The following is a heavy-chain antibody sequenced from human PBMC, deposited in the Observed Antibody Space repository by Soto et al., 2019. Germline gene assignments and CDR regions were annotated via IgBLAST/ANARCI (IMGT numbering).Heavy chain of an antibody. J-gene: IGHJ5*02. CDR3: ARTRYGDYEDNWFDP. CDR2: IYYSGTT. V-gene: IGHV4-39*01. CDR1: GVSISSSSFY. Sequence: QLQLQESGPGLVKPSETLSLTCTVSGVSISSSSFYWGWIRQPPGKGLEWIGSIYYSGTTFYNPSLKSRVTISVDTSKNQFSLKLSSVNDADTAVYYCARTRYGDYEDNWFDPWGQGTLVTVSS. D-gene: IGHD4-17*01.